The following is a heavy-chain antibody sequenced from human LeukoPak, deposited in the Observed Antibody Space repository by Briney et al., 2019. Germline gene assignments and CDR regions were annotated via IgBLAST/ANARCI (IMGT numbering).Heavy chain of an antibody. Sequence: GGSLRLSCAASGFTLSSYSMNWVRQAPGKGLEWVSSISSSSSYIYYADSVKGRFTISRDNAKNSLYLQMNSLRAEDTAVYYCARVSTGGLDYWGQGTLVTVSS. CDR2: ISSSSSYI. J-gene: IGHJ4*02. V-gene: IGHV3-21*01. D-gene: IGHD2-8*02. CDR3: ARVSTGGLDY. CDR1: GFTLSSYS.